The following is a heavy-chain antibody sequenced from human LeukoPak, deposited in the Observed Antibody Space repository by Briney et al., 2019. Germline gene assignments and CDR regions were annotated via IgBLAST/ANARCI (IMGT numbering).Heavy chain of an antibody. V-gene: IGHV1-69*13. CDR1: GGTFSSYA. Sequence: GASVKVSCKASGGTFSSYAISWVRQAPGQGLEWMGGIIPIFGTANYAQKFQGRVTITADESTSTAYMELSSLRSEDTAVYYCAAHYDFWSGYLNAFDIWGQGTMVTVSS. CDR3: AAHYDFWSGYLNAFDI. J-gene: IGHJ3*02. D-gene: IGHD3-3*01. CDR2: IIPIFGTA.